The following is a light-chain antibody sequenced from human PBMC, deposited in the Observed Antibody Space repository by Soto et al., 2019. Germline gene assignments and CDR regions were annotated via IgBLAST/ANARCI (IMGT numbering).Light chain of an antibody. CDR2: AAS. Sequence: DIQMTQSPSTLSASVGDSVTITCRASQLISSWLAWYQQKPGKAPKLLIYAASSLQSGVPSRFSGSGSGTEFTLTISSLQPDDFATYYCQQYMSYSFGQGTKVDIK. J-gene: IGKJ1*01. CDR3: QQYMSYS. V-gene: IGKV1-5*01. CDR1: QLISSW.